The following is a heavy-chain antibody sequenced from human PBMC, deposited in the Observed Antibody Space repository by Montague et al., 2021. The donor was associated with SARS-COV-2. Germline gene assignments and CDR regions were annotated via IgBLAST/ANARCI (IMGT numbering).Heavy chain of an antibody. Sequence: SETLSLTCEVSGGSISSYYWSWVRQSPGKGLEWIGYVHYTGSTKYNPSLKTRVTLSLDTPKNRFSLKLSSVTAADTAVYYCARAQNTCFIANCVNYFEVWGLGARVTASS. CDR3: ARAQNTCFIANCVNYFEV. D-gene: IGHD1-1*01. V-gene: IGHV4-59*01. CDR2: VHYTGST. CDR1: GGSISSYY. J-gene: IGHJ4*02.